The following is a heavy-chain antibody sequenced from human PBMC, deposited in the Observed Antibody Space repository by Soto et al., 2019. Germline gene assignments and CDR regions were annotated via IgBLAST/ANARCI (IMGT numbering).Heavy chain of an antibody. D-gene: IGHD6-19*01. J-gene: IGHJ4*02. CDR1: GFTFTSYA. Sequence: GGSLRLSCAASGFTFTSYAMSWVRQAPGKGLEWVSVICANDGKTYYADSVKGRFTISRDSSKNTLYLQMNSLRAEDTAVYYCAKDRIAVAGTINDFDYWGQGTLVTVSS. CDR2: ICANDGKT. V-gene: IGHV3-23*01. CDR3: AKDRIAVAGTINDFDY.